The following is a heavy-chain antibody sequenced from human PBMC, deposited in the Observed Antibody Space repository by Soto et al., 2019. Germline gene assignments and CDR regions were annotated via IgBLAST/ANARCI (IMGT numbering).Heavy chain of an antibody. V-gene: IGHV4-34*01. Sequence: PSETLSLTCAVYGGSFSGYYWSWIRQPPGKGLEWIGEINHSGSTNYNPSLKSRVTISVDTSKNQFSLKLGSVTAADTAVYYCARRRDYYYGMDVWGQGTTVTVSS. CDR1: GGSFSGYY. CDR2: INHSGST. J-gene: IGHJ6*02. CDR3: ARRRDYYYGMDV.